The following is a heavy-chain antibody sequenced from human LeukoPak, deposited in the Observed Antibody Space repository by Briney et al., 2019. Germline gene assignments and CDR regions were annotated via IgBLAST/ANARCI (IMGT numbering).Heavy chain of an antibody. V-gene: IGHV1-46*01. CDR1: GYTFPSYF. CDR3: ARTAARRFDY. D-gene: IGHD6-6*01. CDR2: INPTGGST. J-gene: IGHJ4*02. Sequence: ASVKVSCKASGYTFPSYFMHWVRQAPGQGLEWMGIINPTGGSTTYTQKFQGRVTMTRDTSTSTVYMELSSLRSDDTAVYYCARTAARRFDYWGQGTLVTVSS.